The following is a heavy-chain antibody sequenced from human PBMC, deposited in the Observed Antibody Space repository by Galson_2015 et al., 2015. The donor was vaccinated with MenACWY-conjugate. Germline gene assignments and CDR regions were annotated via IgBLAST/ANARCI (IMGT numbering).Heavy chain of an antibody. Sequence: SLRLSCAVSGLTFSSQVMHWVRQAPGKGLEWVAVISHDESIKIYADSVKGRFTISKDNSKNALYLQMNSLRGEDTAVYWCTRLGHTSGRADAFDVWGQGALVTVSS. J-gene: IGHJ3*01. CDR3: TRLGHTSGRADAFDV. D-gene: IGHD6-25*01. CDR1: GLTFSSQV. V-gene: IGHV3-30*04. CDR2: ISHDESIK.